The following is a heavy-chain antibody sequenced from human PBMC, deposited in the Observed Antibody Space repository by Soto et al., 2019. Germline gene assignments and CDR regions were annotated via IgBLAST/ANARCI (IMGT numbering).Heavy chain of an antibody. D-gene: IGHD2-21*02. CDR3: ASSHCGGDCYSYYYYGMDV. J-gene: IGHJ6*02. Sequence: QVQHVQSGAEVKKPGASVKVSCKASGYTFTSYAMHWVRQAPGQRLEWMGWINAGNGNTKYSQQFQGRVTITRDTSASTAYMELSSLRSEDTAVYYCASSHCGGDCYSYYYYGMDVWGQGTTVTVSS. V-gene: IGHV1-3*01. CDR2: INAGNGNT. CDR1: GYTFTSYA.